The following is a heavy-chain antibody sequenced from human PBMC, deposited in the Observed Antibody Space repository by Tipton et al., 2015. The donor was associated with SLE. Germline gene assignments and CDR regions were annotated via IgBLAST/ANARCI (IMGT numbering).Heavy chain of an antibody. Sequence: SLRLSCAASGFIFEDYGMHWVRQAPGRGLEWVSGISWNSGSIGYADSVKGRFTISRDNAKNSLYLQMNSLRAEDTALYYCAKGQYSSSWRGYFDLWGRGTLVTVSS. CDR1: GFIFEDYG. J-gene: IGHJ2*01. D-gene: IGHD6-13*01. CDR2: ISWNSGSI. V-gene: IGHV3-9*01. CDR3: AKGQYSSSWRGYFDL.